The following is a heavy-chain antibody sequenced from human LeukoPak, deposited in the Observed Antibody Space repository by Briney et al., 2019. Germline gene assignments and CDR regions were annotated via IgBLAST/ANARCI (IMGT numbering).Heavy chain of an antibody. D-gene: IGHD6-13*01. J-gene: IGHJ1*01. CDR1: GGPISSSSYY. CDR2: IYYSGST. Sequence: SETLSLTCTVSGGPISSSSYYWGWIRQPPGKGLEWIGSIYYSGSTYYNPSLKSRVTISVDTSKNQFSLKLKSVTPEDTAVYYCARDTSRWYTYFQHWGQGTLVIVSS. CDR3: ARDTSRWYTYFQH. V-gene: IGHV4-39*02.